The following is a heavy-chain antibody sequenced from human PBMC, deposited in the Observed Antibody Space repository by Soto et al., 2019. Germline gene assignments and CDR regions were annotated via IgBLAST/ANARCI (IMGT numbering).Heavy chain of an antibody. CDR3: AREMSLSGGGGLAI. Sequence: ASVKVSCKASGDTFTSYYMHWVRQAPGQWLEWMGIINPSGGSTIYAQKLQGRATMTRDTSTSTVYMELRSLRSDDTAVYYCAREMSLSGGGGLAIWGQGTIVTLSS. CDR2: INPSGGST. V-gene: IGHV1-46*01. J-gene: IGHJ3*02. CDR1: GDTFTSYY. D-gene: IGHD2-15*01.